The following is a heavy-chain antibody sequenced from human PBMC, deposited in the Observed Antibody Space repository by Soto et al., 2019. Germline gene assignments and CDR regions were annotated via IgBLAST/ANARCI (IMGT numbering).Heavy chain of an antibody. CDR1: GGSISSGDYY. Sequence: QVQLQESGPGLVKPSQTLSLTCTVSGGSISSGDYYWSWIRQPPGKGLEWIGYIYYSGSTYYNPSLKSRVTISVDTSKNQSCLKLNSVTAADTVVYYGARGYYYYYYGMDVWGQGTTVTVSS. J-gene: IGHJ6*02. CDR2: IYYSGST. CDR3: ARGYYYYYYGMDV. V-gene: IGHV4-30-4*01.